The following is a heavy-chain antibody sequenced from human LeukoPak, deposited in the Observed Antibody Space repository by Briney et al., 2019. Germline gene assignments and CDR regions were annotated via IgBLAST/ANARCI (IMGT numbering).Heavy chain of an antibody. D-gene: IGHD6-19*01. CDR2: ISGSGGST. V-gene: IGHV3-23*01. J-gene: IGHJ4*02. Sequence: GGSLRLSCAASGFTFSSYAMSWARHAPGKGLEWVSAISGSGGSTYYADSVKGRFTISRDNSKNTLYLQMNSLRAEDTAVYYCAACLYSSGWYADYWGQGTLVTVSS. CDR3: AACLYSSGWYADY. CDR1: GFTFSSYA.